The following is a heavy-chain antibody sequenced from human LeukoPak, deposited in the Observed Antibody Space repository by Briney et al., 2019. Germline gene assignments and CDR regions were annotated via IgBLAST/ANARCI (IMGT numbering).Heavy chain of an antibody. V-gene: IGHV3-48*03. CDR1: GFTFSSYE. J-gene: IGHJ4*02. CDR3: ARVDMGFDY. Sequence: PGGSLRLSCAASGFTFSSYEMNWVRQAPGKGLEWVSYISSRGSTIYYADSVKGRFTISRDNAKNSLYLQMNSLRAEDTAVYYCARVDMGFDYWGQGTLVTVSS. CDR2: ISSRGSTI. D-gene: IGHD2-15*01.